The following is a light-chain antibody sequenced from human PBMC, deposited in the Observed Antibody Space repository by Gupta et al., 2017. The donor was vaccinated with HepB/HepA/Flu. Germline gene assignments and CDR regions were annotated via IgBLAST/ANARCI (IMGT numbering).Light chain of an antibody. CDR1: ALPKQY. CDR3: QSADSTGNYQV. J-gene: IGLJ3*02. Sequence: SSALPQPPSVSVSPGQTARITCSGDALPKQYAYWFQQKPGQAPIMVIYKDTERPSGIPERFSGSSSGTIITLTISGVQAEDEADYYCQSADSTGNYQVFGGGTTLTVL. V-gene: IGLV3-25*03. CDR2: KDT.